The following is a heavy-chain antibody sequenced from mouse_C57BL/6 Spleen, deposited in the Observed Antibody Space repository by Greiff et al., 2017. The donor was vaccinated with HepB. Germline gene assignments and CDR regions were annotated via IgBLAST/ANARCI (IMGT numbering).Heavy chain of an antibody. CDR2: IDPEDGDT. J-gene: IGHJ4*01. Sequence: EVQLQQSGAELVRPGASVKLSCTASGFNIKDYYMHWVKQRPEQGLEWIGRIDPEDGDTEYAPKFQGKATMTADTSSNTTYLQLSSMTSEDNAVYYCTTGQYAMDYWGQGTSVTVSS. V-gene: IGHV14-1*01. CDR1: GFNIKDYY. CDR3: TTGQYAMDY. D-gene: IGHD3-3*01.